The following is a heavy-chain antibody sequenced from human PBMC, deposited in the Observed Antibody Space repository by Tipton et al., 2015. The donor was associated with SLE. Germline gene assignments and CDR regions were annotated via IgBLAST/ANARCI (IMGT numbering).Heavy chain of an antibody. V-gene: IGHV4-59*01. J-gene: IGHJ3*02. CDR2: IDYSGST. Sequence: TLSLTCTVSAGSISTYYWSWIRQPPEKGLEWIGYIDYSGSTNYDPSLKSRVTISVDTSKNHFSLKESSVTAADTAVYYCARAEGSWDAFDIWGQGTMVTVSS. D-gene: IGHD2-15*01. CDR3: ARAEGSWDAFDI. CDR1: AGSISTYY.